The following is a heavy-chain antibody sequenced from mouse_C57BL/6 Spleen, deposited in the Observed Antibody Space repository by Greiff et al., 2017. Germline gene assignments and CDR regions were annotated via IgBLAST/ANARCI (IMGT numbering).Heavy chain of an antibody. V-gene: IGHV1-82*01. D-gene: IGHD1-1*01. CDR1: GYAFSSSW. CDR3: ARESYYGSSYRFAY. CDR2: IYPGDGDT. J-gene: IGHJ3*01. Sequence: LMEPGASVKISCKASGYAFSSSWMNWVKQRPGKGLEWIGRIYPGDGDTNYNGKFKGKATLTADKSSSTAYMQLSSLTSEDSAVYFCARESYYGSSYRFAYWGQGTLVTVSA.